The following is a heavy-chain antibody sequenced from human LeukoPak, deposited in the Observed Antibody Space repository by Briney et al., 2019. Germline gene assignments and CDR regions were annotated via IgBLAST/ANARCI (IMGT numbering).Heavy chain of an antibody. V-gene: IGHV1-69*13. CDR2: IIPIFGTA. CDR1: GGTFSIYA. J-gene: IGHJ4*02. Sequence: SVTVSFTASGGTFSIYAISWVRQAPGQGLEWMGGIIPIFGTANYAQKLQGRVTITADESTSTAYMELSSLRSEDTAVYYCARDSSSSSPHHNYFDYWGQGTLVTVSS. CDR3: ARDSSSSSPHHNYFDY. D-gene: IGHD6-6*01.